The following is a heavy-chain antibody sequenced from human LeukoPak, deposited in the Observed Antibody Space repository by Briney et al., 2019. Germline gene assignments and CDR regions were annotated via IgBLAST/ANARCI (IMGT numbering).Heavy chain of an antibody. Sequence: GESLKISCKGSGYSFTNYWIGWVRQMPGKGLEWMGMIYPGDSDTRYSPSFQGQVTVSSDKSISTAFLQWSSLKASDTAMYYCVRGGGEQQVDSWGQGTRVTASS. CDR2: IYPGDSDT. CDR3: VRGGGEQQVDS. CDR1: GYSFTNYW. D-gene: IGHD3-10*01. V-gene: IGHV5-51*01. J-gene: IGHJ4*02.